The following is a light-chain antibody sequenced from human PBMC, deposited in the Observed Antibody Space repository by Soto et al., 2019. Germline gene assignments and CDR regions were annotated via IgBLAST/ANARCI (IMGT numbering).Light chain of an antibody. V-gene: IGKV4-1*01. CDR1: RRVLYKSNNKNH. CDR2: WTS. CDR3: QQYCGVPLT. Sequence: DIVMTQSPDSLAVSLGERATMNCKCSRRVLYKSNNKNHLAWYQQKPGQPPQLIIYWTSTRESGVPARFSGSGSGTEFTLTISSLEAEDVAFYWCQQYCGVPLTFGGGTKVHIK. J-gene: IGKJ4*01.